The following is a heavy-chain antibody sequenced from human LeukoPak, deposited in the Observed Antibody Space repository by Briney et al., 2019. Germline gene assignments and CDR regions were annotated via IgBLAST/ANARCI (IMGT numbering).Heavy chain of an antibody. Sequence: GGSLRLSCAASGFTFSSYDMHWVRQATGKGLEWVSAIGTAGDPYYPGSVKVRFTICRENAKNSLYLKMNSLRAGDTAVYYCARGAGCSSTSCSIDYYGMDVWGKGTTVTVSS. J-gene: IGHJ6*04. CDR2: IGTAGDP. D-gene: IGHD2-2*01. CDR3: ARGAGCSSTSCSIDYYGMDV. CDR1: GFTFSSYD. V-gene: IGHV3-13*05.